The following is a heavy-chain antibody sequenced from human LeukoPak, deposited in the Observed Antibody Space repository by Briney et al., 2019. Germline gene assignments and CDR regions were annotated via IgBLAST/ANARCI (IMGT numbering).Heavy chain of an antibody. CDR1: GGSISSYY. CDR2: IYTSGST. D-gene: IGHD4-17*01. Sequence: SETLSLTCTVSGGSISSYYWSWIRQPAGKGLEWIGRIYTSGSTNYNSSLKSRVTMSVDTSKNQFSLKLSSVTAADTAVYYCARVQLTTVTGYFDYWGQGTLVTVSS. CDR3: ARVQLTTVTGYFDY. V-gene: IGHV4-4*07. J-gene: IGHJ4*02.